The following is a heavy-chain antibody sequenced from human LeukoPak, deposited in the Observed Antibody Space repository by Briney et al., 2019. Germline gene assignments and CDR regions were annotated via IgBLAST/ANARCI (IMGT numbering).Heavy chain of an antibody. V-gene: IGHV4-59*12. CDR2: IYYSGST. J-gene: IGHJ4*02. Sequence: SETLSLTCTGSDGSFSSYHWSWLRQPPGKGLEWIGYIYYSGSTNYNPSLKSRVTISVDTSKKQCALKLSSDTGVYSAVYYYASGDGFWEYWGQGTLVTVSS. CDR3: ASGDGFWEY. D-gene: IGHD3-10*01. CDR1: DGSFSSYH.